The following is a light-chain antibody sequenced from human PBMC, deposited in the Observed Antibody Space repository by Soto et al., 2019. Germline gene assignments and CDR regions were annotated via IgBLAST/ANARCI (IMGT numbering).Light chain of an antibody. Sequence: EIVLTQSPGTLSLSPGQRATLSCRASESISRDYLAWYQQRLGQAPRLLIYGASSGATGIPDRFSGSGSGTDFALTISRLEPEDFAIYYCQQYGGGPYTFGQGTKLEIK. CDR1: ESISRDY. CDR3: QQYGGGPYT. CDR2: GAS. J-gene: IGKJ2*01. V-gene: IGKV3-20*01.